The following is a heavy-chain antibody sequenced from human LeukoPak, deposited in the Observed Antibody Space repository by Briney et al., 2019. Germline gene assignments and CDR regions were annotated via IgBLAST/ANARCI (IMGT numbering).Heavy chain of an antibody. V-gene: IGHV1-8*01. CDR3: ARDPSPDGYFQH. Sequence: ASVKVSCKASGCTFTSYDINWVRQATGQGLEWMGWMNPNSGNRGYAQKLQGRVTITADKSTSTADMAVSGLRSEATAVYYSARDPSPDGYFQHCGQGTLVTVSS. CDR2: MNPNSGNR. CDR1: GCTFTSYD. D-gene: IGHD1-14*01. J-gene: IGHJ1*01.